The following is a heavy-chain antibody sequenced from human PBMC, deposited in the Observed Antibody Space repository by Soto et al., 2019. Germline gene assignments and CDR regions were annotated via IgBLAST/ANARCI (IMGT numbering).Heavy chain of an antibody. CDR3: GRESGETWDYEAS. CDR1: GGSFSGYY. D-gene: IGHD1-7*01. Sequence: SETLSLTCAVYGGSFSGYYWSWIRQPPGKGLEWIGEINHSGSTNYNPSLKSRVTISVDTSKNQFSLKLSSVTAADSAVYHCGRESGETWDYEASWGQGTPVTVSS. J-gene: IGHJ5*02. V-gene: IGHV4-34*01. CDR2: INHSGST.